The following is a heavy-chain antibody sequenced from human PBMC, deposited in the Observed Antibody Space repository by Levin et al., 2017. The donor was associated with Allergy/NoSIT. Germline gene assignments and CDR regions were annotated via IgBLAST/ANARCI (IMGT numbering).Heavy chain of an antibody. CDR2: IQYDGSTI. CDR3: ARESCSGSLCLGYK. CDR1: GFTFAYSG. J-gene: IGHJ4*02. D-gene: IGHD2-15*01. V-gene: IGHV3-30*02. Sequence: GGSLRLSCAASGFTFAYSGMHWVRQAPGKGLEWVAFIQYDGSTIYYTDSVKGRFTISRDNSKNTLYLQMNSLRDEDTAVYYCARESCSGSLCLGYKWGQGTLVTVSS.